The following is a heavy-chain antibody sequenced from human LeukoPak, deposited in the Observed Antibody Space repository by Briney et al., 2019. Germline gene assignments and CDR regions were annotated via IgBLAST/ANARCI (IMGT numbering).Heavy chain of an antibody. CDR3: APDSSSWYVGDY. J-gene: IGHJ4*02. D-gene: IGHD6-13*01. Sequence: PGGSLRLSCAASGFTFSNCAMGWVRQAPGKGLEWVSAISGGGGNTYYADSVKGRFTISRDNSKNTLYLQMNSLRAEDTAVYYCAPDSSSWYVGDYWGQGTLVTVSS. CDR2: ISGGGGNT. V-gene: IGHV3-23*01. CDR1: GFTFSNCA.